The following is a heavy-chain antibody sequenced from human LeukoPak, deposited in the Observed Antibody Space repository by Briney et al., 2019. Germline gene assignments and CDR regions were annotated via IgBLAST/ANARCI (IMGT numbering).Heavy chain of an antibody. CDR3: ARHRRDYYYYMDV. CDR1: GYSFTSYW. J-gene: IGHJ6*03. V-gene: IGHV5-51*01. Sequence: GESLKISCKGSGYSFTSYWIGWVRQMPGKGLEWMGIIYPGDSDTRYSPSFQGQVTISADKSISTACLQWSSLKASDTAMYYCARHRRDYYYYMDVWGKGTTVTVSS. CDR2: IYPGDSDT.